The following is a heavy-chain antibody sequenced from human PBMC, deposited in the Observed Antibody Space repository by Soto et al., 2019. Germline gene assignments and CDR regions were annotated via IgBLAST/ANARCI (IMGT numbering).Heavy chain of an antibody. D-gene: IGHD3-16*01. CDR1: GYSFTSYW. J-gene: IGHJ6*02. Sequence: PGESLKISCKGSGYSFTSYWIGWVRQMPGKGLEWMGIIYPGDSDTRYSPSFQGQVTISADKSISTAYLQWSSLKASDTAMYYCATGGRYPSARYGMDVWGQGTTVTVSS. CDR3: ATGGRYPSARYGMDV. V-gene: IGHV5-51*01. CDR2: IYPGDSDT.